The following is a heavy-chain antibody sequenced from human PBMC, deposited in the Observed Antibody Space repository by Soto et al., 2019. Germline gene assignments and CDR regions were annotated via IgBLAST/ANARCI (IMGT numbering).Heavy chain of an antibody. CDR3: AHDSSGNLRFDS. CDR1: GFSLNTRGVG. V-gene: IGHV2-5*02. CDR2: LYWDDDE. Sequence: QITLKESGPTLVKPTQTLTLTCSFSGFSLNTRGVGVGWIRQPPGKALEWLALLYWDDDERYSPSMKSRLTVTKDTSKNQVVLRMTNMDPVDTATYYCAHDSSGNLRFDSWGQGILVTVSS. D-gene: IGHD3-22*01. J-gene: IGHJ4*02.